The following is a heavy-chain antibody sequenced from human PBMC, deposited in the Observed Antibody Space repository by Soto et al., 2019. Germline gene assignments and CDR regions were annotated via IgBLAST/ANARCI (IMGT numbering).Heavy chain of an antibody. J-gene: IGHJ6*03. Sequence: GGSLRLSCAASGFTFSSNYMSWVRQAPGKGLEWVSVIYSGGSTYYADSGKGRFTISRHNSKNTLYLQMNSLRAEDTAVYYCAREGYSYGYYYYMDVWGKGTTVTVSS. V-gene: IGHV3-53*04. CDR3: AREGYSYGYYYYMDV. CDR2: IYSGGST. CDR1: GFTFSSNY. D-gene: IGHD5-18*01.